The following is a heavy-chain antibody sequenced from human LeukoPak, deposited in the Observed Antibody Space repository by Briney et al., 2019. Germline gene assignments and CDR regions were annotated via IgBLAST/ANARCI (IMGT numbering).Heavy chain of an antibody. CDR1: GFTFDDYA. J-gene: IGHJ4*02. CDR3: VRDWGYDSSGYWQKYFDT. Sequence: GGSLRLSCAASGFTFDDYAMHWVRQAPGKGLEWVSLISWDGGSTYYADSVKGRFTISRDNSKNSLYLQMNSLRAEDTAVYYCVRDWGYDSSGYWQKYFDTWGQGTLVTVSS. V-gene: IGHV3-43D*03. D-gene: IGHD3-22*01. CDR2: ISWDGGST.